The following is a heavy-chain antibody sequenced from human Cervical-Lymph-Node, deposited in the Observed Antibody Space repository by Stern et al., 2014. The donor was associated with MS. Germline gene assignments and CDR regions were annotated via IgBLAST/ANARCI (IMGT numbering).Heavy chain of an antibody. CDR1: GFTFSVYG. V-gene: IGHV3-30*18. CDR3: TKRESDFWSGGFDP. CDR2: ISYEGSNK. Sequence: QVQLVQSGGGVVQPGRALRLSCAASGFTFSVYGMHWVRQAPGKGLEWVALISYEGSNKSYADSVKGRFTISRDNSKDTLYLQMNSLRSEDTAVYYCTKRESDFWSGGFDPWGQGTLVTVSS. D-gene: IGHD3-3*01. J-gene: IGHJ5*02.